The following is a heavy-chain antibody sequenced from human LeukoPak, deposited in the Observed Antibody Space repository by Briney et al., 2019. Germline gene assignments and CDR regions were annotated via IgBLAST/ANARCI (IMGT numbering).Heavy chain of an antibody. D-gene: IGHD3-10*01. V-gene: IGHV3-23*01. CDR1: GFTFSSYA. J-gene: IGHJ4*02. Sequence: PGGSLRLSCAASGFTFSSYAMSWVRQAPGKGLEWVSAISGSGVSTYYADSVKGRFTISRDNSRNTLYLQVNSLGAEDTAMYYCAKENTFYYGSGSSFDYWGQGTLVTVSS. CDR3: AKENTFYYGSGSSFDY. CDR2: ISGSGVST.